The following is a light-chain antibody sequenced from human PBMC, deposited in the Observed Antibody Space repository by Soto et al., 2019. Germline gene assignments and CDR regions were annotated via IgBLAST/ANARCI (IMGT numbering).Light chain of an antibody. CDR1: QSVSSN. J-gene: IGKJ1*01. V-gene: IGKV3-15*01. CDR3: QQYNTWPPWT. CDR2: GAS. Sequence: EIVMTQSPATLSVSPGENATLSCRASQSVSSNLAWYQQNPGQAPRLLIYGASTRATGIPARFSGSGSGAEFTLTISSLQSEDFAVYYCQQYNTWPPWTFGQGTKVDIK.